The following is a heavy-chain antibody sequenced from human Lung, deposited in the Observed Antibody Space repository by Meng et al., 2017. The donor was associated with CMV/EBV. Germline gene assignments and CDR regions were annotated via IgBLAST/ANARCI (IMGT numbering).Heavy chain of an antibody. D-gene: IGHD1-26*01. CDR2: IHYSGST. V-gene: IGHV4-59*01. CDR3: ARGHTNSGSFVGYYAMDV. Sequence: LRLSXTVSGASISSYYWSWIRQPPGRGLEWIGNIHYSGSTNYNPSLKGRVTMSVATSEDQFSLRLNSVTAADTAVYYCARGHTNSGSFVGYYAMDVWGQGATVTVSS. J-gene: IGHJ6*02. CDR1: GASISSYY.